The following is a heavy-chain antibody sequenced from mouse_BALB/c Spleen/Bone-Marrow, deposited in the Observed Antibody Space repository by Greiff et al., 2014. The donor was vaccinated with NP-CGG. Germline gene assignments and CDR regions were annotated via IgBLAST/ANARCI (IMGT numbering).Heavy chain of an antibody. CDR2: ILPGSGST. D-gene: IGHD1-1*01. V-gene: IGHV1-9*01. CDR3: GGGGVGGCYWYFDV. CDR1: GYTFSSYW. J-gene: IGHJ1*01. Sequence: QVQLQQSGAELMKPGASVKISCKATGYTFSSYWIEWVKQRPGHGLEWIGEILPGSGSTNYNEKFKGKATFTADTSSNTAYMQLSSLASEGSAVYFGGGGGVGGCYWYFDVWGAGTTVTVSS.